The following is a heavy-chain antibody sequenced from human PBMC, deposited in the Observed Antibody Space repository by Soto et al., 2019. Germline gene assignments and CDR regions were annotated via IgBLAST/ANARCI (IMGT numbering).Heavy chain of an antibody. J-gene: IGHJ6*02. D-gene: IGHD3-10*01. Sequence: GGSLKISCKGSGYSFTSYWIGWVRQMPGKGLEWMGIIYPGDSDTRYSPSFQGQVTISADKSISTAYLQWSSLKASDTAMYYCARLGGLLGYYYGMDVWGQGTTVTVSS. CDR1: GYSFTSYW. V-gene: IGHV5-51*01. CDR3: ARLGGLLGYYYGMDV. CDR2: IYPGDSDT.